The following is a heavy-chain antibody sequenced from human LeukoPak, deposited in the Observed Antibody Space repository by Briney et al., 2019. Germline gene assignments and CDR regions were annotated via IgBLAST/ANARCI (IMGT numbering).Heavy chain of an antibody. CDR2: IYTSGST. CDR1: GGSISSGSYY. V-gene: IGHV4-61*02. J-gene: IGHJ5*02. Sequence: SETLSLTCTVSGGSISSGSYYWSWIRQPAGKGLEWIGRIYTSGSTNYNPSLKSRVTISVDTSKNQFSLKLSSVTAADTAVYYCARRSGYCSGGSCYPPYWFDPWGQGTLVTVSS. CDR3: ARRSGYCSGGSCYPPYWFDP. D-gene: IGHD2-15*01.